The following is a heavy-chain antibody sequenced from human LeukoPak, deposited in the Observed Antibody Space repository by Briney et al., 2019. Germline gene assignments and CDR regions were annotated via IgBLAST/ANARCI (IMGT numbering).Heavy chain of an antibody. CDR1: GFTFSSYW. D-gene: IGHD6-13*01. V-gene: IGHV3-7*01. CDR2: IKQDGSEK. Sequence: PGGSLRLSCAASGFTFSSYWMSWVRQAPGKGLEWVANIKQDGSEKYYVDSVKGRFTISRDNAKNSLYLQMNSLRAEDTAVYYCTQQLVPHTEFDYWGQGTLVTVSS. CDR3: TQQLVPHTEFDY. J-gene: IGHJ4*02.